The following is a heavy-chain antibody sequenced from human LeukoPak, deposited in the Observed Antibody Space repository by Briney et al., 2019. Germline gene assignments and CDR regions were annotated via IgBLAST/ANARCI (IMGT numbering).Heavy chain of an antibody. V-gene: IGHV1-69*13. CDR2: IIPIFGTA. CDR3: GRDSGSSGWYYYFDY. J-gene: IGHJ4*02. D-gene: IGHD6-19*01. Sequence: ASVKLSCKASGGTFSSYAISWVRQAPGHGLEWMGGIIPIFGTANYAQKFQGSVTITADESTSTAYVELSSLRSEDTAVYYCGRDSGSSGWYYYFDYRGQGTLVSVSS. CDR1: GGTFSSYA.